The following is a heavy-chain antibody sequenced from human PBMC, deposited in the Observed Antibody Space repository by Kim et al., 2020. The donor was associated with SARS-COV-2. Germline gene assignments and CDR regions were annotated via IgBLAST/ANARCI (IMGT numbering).Heavy chain of an antibody. CDR2: IWYDGSNK. Sequence: GGSLRLSCAASGFTFSSYGMHWVRQAPGKGLEWVAVIWYDGSNKYYADSVKGRFTISRDNSKNTLYLQMNSLRAEDTAVYYCARDRGELELVNWFDPWGQGTLVTVSS. CDR1: GFTFSSYG. V-gene: IGHV3-33*01. D-gene: IGHD1-7*01. J-gene: IGHJ5*02. CDR3: ARDRGELELVNWFDP.